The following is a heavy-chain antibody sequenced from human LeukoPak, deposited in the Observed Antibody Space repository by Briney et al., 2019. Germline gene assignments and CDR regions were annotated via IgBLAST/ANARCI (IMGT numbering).Heavy chain of an antibody. Sequence: ASVKVSCKVSGYTLTELSMHWVRQAPGKGLEWMGGFDPEDGETIYAQKFQGRVTMTEDTSTDTAYMELSSLRSEDTAAYYCATVRGSVTIFDYWGQGTLVTVSS. D-gene: IGHD3-3*01. J-gene: IGHJ4*02. V-gene: IGHV1-24*01. CDR2: FDPEDGET. CDR1: GYTLTELS. CDR3: ATVRGSVTIFDY.